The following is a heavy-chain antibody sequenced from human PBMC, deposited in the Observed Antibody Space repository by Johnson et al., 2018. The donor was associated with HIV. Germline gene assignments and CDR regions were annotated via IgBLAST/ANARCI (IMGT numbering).Heavy chain of an antibody. V-gene: IGHV3-11*04. D-gene: IGHD2-21*01. Sequence: QVQLVESGGGLVKPGGSLRLSCAGSGFTFSDHYMSWVRQAPGKGLEWVSYISSSGSTIYYADSVKGRFTISRDNSKNTLYLHMNSLRAEDTAVYYCARDTGGGEPYDIWGQGTMVTVSA. CDR2: ISSSGSTI. J-gene: IGHJ3*02. CDR1: GFTFSDHY. CDR3: ARDTGGGEPYDI.